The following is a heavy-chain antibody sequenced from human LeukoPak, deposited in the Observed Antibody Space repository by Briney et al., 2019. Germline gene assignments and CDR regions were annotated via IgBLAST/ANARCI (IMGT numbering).Heavy chain of an antibody. D-gene: IGHD5-12*01. Sequence: GGSLRLSCAASGFTFSSYAMSWVRQAPGKGLEWVSGISGSGGSTYYSDSVKGRFTISRDNSKNTLFLQMNSLRAEDTAVYYCAKDRGPYSGYDSFFDFWGQGTLVTVSS. J-gene: IGHJ4*02. CDR1: GFTFSSYA. CDR3: AKDRGPYSGYDSFFDF. V-gene: IGHV3-23*01. CDR2: ISGSGGST.